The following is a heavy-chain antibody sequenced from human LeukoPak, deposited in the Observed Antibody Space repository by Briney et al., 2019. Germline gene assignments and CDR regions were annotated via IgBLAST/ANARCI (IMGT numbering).Heavy chain of an antibody. Sequence: PGGSLRRYCAASGFTFSTYPMCWVRQAPGKGMEWVSGISGSGGSTYYADSVKGRFTISRDISKNTLYLQMNSLRAEDTAVYYCAKDEGSGWYYFDYWGQGSLVTVSS. V-gene: IGHV3-23*01. D-gene: IGHD6-19*01. CDR2: ISGSGGST. CDR1: GFTFSTYP. J-gene: IGHJ4*02. CDR3: AKDEGSGWYYFDY.